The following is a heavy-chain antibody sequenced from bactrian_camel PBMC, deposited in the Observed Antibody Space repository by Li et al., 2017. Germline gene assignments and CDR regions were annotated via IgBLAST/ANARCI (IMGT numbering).Heavy chain of an antibody. CDR1: GFAFNLFY. J-gene: IGHJ4*01. Sequence: HVQLVESGGGLVQPGGSLRLSCTASGFAFNLFYMYWVRQAPGKGLEWVAHVDPDGAITYYADSVKGRFTISRDNAKNTVYLQMNNLKSEDTARYYCAGGWRLNYWGQGTQVTVS. D-gene: IGHD7*01. CDR3: AGGWRLNY. CDR2: VDPDGAIT. V-gene: IGHV3S1*01.